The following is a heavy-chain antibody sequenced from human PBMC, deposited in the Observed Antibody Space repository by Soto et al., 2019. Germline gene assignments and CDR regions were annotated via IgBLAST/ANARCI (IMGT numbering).Heavy chain of an antibody. V-gene: IGHV1-18*01. D-gene: IGHD3-9*01. CDR3: ARERSDILTHGGYGMDV. Sequence: QVQLVQSGAEVKKPGASVKVSCKASGYTITSYGISWVRQAPGQGLEWMGWISAYNGNTNYAQKLQGRVTMTTDTSRSTAYMELRSLRSDDTAVYYCARERSDILTHGGYGMDVWGQGTTVTVSS. J-gene: IGHJ6*02. CDR1: GYTITSYG. CDR2: ISAYNGNT.